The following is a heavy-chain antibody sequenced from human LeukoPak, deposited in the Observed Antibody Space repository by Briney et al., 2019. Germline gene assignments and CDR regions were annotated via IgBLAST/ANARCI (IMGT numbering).Heavy chain of an antibody. V-gene: IGHV1-46*01. J-gene: IGHJ4*02. D-gene: IGHD3-22*01. CDR3: ARMPYYYDSSGYYGDD. CDR1: GYTFTSHY. Sequence: ASVKVSCKASGYTFTSHYMHWVRQAPGQGLEWMGIINPSGGSTSYAQKFQGRVTMTRATSTSTVYMELSSLRSEDTAVYYCARMPYYYDSSGYYGDDWGQGKLVTVSS. CDR2: INPSGGST.